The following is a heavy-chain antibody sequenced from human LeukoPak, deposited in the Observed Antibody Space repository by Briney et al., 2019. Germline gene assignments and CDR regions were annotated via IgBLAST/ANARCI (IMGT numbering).Heavy chain of an antibody. D-gene: IGHD3-10*01. V-gene: IGHV3-9*01. J-gene: IGHJ4*02. CDR3: AKSMVRGVIITLDY. CDR1: GFTFDDYA. CDR2: ISWNSGSI. Sequence: GRSLRLSCAASGFTFDDYAMHWVRQAPGKGLERVSGISWNSGSIGYADSVKGRFTISRDNAKNSLYLQMNSLRAEDTALYYCAKSMVRGVIITLDYWGQGTLVTVSS.